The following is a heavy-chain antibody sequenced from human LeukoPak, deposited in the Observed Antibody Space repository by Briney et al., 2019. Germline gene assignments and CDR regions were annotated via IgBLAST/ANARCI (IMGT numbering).Heavy chain of an antibody. CDR3: ARANALHCSSTSCHFDY. CDR1: GYTFTGYY. Sequence: GASVKVSCQASGYTFTGYYMDWVRQAPGQGLEWMGWINPNSGGTYSAQKFQGWVTMTRDTSISTAYMELSRLTSDDTAVYYCARANALHCSSTSCHFDYWGQGTLVTVSS. CDR2: INPNSGGT. J-gene: IGHJ4*02. D-gene: IGHD2-2*01. V-gene: IGHV1-2*04.